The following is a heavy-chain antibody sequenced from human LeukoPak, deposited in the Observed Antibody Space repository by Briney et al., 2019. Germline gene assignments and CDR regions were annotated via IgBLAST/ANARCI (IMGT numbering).Heavy chain of an antibody. Sequence: GGSLRLSCAASGFTFSSYAMHWVRQAPGKGLEWVAVISYDGSNKYYADSVKGRFTISRDNSKNPLYLQMNSLRAEDTAVYYCARDQVFSGSSSLDYWGQGTLVTVSS. J-gene: IGHJ4*02. V-gene: IGHV3-30-3*01. D-gene: IGHD6-6*01. CDR3: ARDQVFSGSSSLDY. CDR1: GFTFSSYA. CDR2: ISYDGSNK.